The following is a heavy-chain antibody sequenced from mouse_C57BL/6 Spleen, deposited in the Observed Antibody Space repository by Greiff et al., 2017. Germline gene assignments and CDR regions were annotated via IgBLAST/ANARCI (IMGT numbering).Heavy chain of an antibody. Sequence: EVMLVESGGDLVKPGGSLKLSCAASGFTFSSYGMSWVRQTPDKRLEWVATISSGGSYTYYPDSVKGRFTISRDNAKNTLYLQMSSLKSEYTAMYYCARHDTTVVATGDYWGQGTTLTVSS. D-gene: IGHD1-1*01. CDR1: GFTFSSYG. J-gene: IGHJ2*01. CDR3: ARHDTTVVATGDY. CDR2: ISSGGSYT. V-gene: IGHV5-6*01.